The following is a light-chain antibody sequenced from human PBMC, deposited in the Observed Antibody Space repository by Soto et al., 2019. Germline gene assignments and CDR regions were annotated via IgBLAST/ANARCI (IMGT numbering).Light chain of an antibody. CDR3: PAWDDSLNGCV. J-gene: IGLJ3*02. CDR2: TNN. Sequence: QSVLTQPPSASGTPGQRVTLSCSGSSSNIETNTVSWYQQLPGTAPKLLIYTNNQRPSGVPDRFSGSKSGTSASLAISGLPSLDVAAYYSPAWDDSLNGCVFGGGTKLTVL. V-gene: IGLV1-44*01. CDR1: SSNIETNT.